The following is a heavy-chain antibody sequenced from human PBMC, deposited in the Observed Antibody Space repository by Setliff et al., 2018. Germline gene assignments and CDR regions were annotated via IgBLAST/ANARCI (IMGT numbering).Heavy chain of an antibody. D-gene: IGHD3-22*01. Sequence: PGGSLRLSCASSGFTFNNYAMIWVRQAPGKGLGWVSSISGSGGSTYYADSVRGRFTISRDSSKNTLYLQMNRLRAEDTAVYHCAKGFPYNYESRGYYYSSDVFDIWGQGTMVTVSS. CDR3: AKGFPYNYESRGYYYSSDVFDI. J-gene: IGHJ3*02. CDR1: GFTFNNYA. V-gene: IGHV3-23*01. CDR2: ISGSGGST.